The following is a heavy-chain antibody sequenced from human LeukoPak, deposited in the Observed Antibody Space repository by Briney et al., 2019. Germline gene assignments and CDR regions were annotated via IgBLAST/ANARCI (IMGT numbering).Heavy chain of an antibody. V-gene: IGHV3-21*01. D-gene: IGHD6-13*01. CDR2: ISSSSSYI. CDR3: ARDSSGYPRAYYGMDV. J-gene: IGHJ6*02. Sequence: GWSLRISCAASGFTFSSYSMNWLRQAPGNGLEWVSSISSSSSYIYYADSVKGRFTISRDNAKNSLYLQMNSLRAEDTAVYYCARDSSGYPRAYYGMDVWGQGTTVTVSS. CDR1: GFTFSSYS.